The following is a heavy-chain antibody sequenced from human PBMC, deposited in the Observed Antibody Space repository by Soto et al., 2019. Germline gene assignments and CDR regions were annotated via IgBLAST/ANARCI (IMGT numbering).Heavy chain of an antibody. CDR1: GDSFTMYG. V-gene: IGHV1-3*01. CDR2: INAGNGDR. CDR3: ARATLRYYAMDV. Sequence: QVQLVQSGAEVERPGASVKVSCKASGDSFTMYGMHWVRQAPGQSLEWMGWINAGNGDRKYLEKFQGRVTITKDTSASTTYMELSSLRSEDTAVYYCARATLRYYAMDVWGQGTTVTVSS. J-gene: IGHJ6*02.